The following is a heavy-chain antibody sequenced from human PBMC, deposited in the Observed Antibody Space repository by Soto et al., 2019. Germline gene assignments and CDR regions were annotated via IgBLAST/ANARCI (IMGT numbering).Heavy chain of an antibody. V-gene: IGHV3-23*01. CDR3: AKAKGYMDV. J-gene: IGHJ6*03. CDR1: GFSVSSNY. CDR2: ISGSGGST. Sequence: PGGSLRLSCAASGFSVSSNYMTWVRQAPGKGLEWVSAISGSGGSTYYADSVKGRFTISRDNSKNTLYLQMNSLRAEDTAVYYCAKAKGYMDVWGKGTTVTVSS.